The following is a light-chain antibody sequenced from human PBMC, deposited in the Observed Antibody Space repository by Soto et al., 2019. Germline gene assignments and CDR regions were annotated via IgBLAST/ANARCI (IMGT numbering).Light chain of an antibody. CDR3: SSYTSSRSYV. V-gene: IGLV2-14*01. CDR1: GSDVGYYNY. CDR2: EVS. J-gene: IGLJ1*01. Sequence: QSVLTQPASVSGSPGQSITISCTGTGSDVGYYNYVSWYQQHPGKAPKLMIYEVSNRPSGVSNRFSGSKSVNTASLTISGLQAEDVADYYCSSYTSSRSYVFGTGTKVTVL.